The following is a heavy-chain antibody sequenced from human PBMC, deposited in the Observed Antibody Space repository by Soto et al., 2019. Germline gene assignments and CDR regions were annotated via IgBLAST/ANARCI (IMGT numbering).Heavy chain of an antibody. J-gene: IGHJ4*02. Sequence: PGWCLRQCFAAAGSVVRGDRSIFVNQAPGRGLEWVSSISSSSSFIYYADSVKGRFTISRDNAKNSLFLLMSSLRAEDTAVYYCAKDRGCSNPSEFDYWGQGTLVTVSS. CDR3: AKDRGCSNPSEFDY. CDR2: ISSSSSFI. CDR1: GSVVRGDR. D-gene: IGHD3-10*01. V-gene: IGHV3-21*01.